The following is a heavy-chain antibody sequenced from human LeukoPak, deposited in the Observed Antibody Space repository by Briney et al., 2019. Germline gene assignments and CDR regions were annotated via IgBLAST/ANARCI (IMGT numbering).Heavy chain of an antibody. J-gene: IGHJ4*02. D-gene: IGHD2-15*01. CDR2: MHPNSGDT. CDR3: AKAPAGHCSGAICYPLDF. V-gene: IGHV1-2*02. CDR1: GYTFTGYY. Sequence: ASVKVSCKASGYTFTGYYIHWVRQAPGQGLEWMTWMHPNSGDTNYAQKFQGRVTMTWDTSISTAYMELSRLRSDDTAVYYCAKAPAGHCSGAICYPLDFWGQGTLVTVSS.